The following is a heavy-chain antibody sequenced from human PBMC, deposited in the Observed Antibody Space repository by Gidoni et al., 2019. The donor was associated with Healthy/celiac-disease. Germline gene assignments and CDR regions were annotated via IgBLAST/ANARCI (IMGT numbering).Heavy chain of an antibody. CDR1: GGSISSYY. Sequence: QVQLQESGPGLVKTSETLSLTCTVSGGSISSYYWSWIRQPPGKGLEWIGYIYYSGSTNYNPSLKSRVTISVDTSKNQFSLKLSSVTAADTAVYYCARDGGYNYYFDYWGQGTLVTVSS. J-gene: IGHJ4*02. CDR2: IYYSGST. V-gene: IGHV4-59*01. D-gene: IGHD5-12*01. CDR3: ARDGGYNYYFDY.